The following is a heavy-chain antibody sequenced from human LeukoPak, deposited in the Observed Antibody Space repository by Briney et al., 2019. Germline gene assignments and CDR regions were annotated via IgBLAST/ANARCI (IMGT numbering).Heavy chain of an antibody. V-gene: IGHV3-73*01. J-gene: IGHJ4*02. CDR2: IRSKANNYAT. CDR3: SRWEAGRGY. Sequence: PGGSLKLSCAASGFTFSGSSMHWVRQASGKGLEWVGRIRSKANNYATAYAASVTGRFTISRDDSKNTAYLQMNSLRTEDTAVYYCSRWEAGRGYWGQGTLVTVSS. D-gene: IGHD1-26*01. CDR1: GFTFSGSS.